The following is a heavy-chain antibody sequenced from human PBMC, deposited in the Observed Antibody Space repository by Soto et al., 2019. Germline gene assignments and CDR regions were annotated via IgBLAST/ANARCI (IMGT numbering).Heavy chain of an antibody. Sequence: GASATLSCAASGFAFTTYAMASVRQAPGKGLEWVSAISGGGATTYYADSVKGRFTISRDNSKNTLYLQMNSLRAEDTAVYYCAKRHDSGSHFDYWGQGTLVT. CDR3: AKRHDSGSHFDY. D-gene: IGHD1-26*01. CDR1: GFAFTTYA. CDR2: ISGGGATT. J-gene: IGHJ4*02. V-gene: IGHV3-23*01.